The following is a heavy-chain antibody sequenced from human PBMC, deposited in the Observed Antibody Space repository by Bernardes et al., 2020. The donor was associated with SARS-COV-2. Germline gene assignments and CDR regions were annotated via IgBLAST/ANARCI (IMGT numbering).Heavy chain of an antibody. CDR1: NGSITNINFY. CDR3: ATVHGDVGSETKGGNWFDP. Sequence: SETLSLTCTVSNGSITNINFYWGWVRQPPGKGLEWIGTIFYSGSAYYNPSLKSRATISVDTSKNQFSLKLSSVTAADTAVYYCATVHGDVGSETKGGNWFDPWGQGALVTVSS. J-gene: IGHJ5*02. CDR2: IFYSGSA. D-gene: IGHD2-21*01. V-gene: IGHV4-39*01.